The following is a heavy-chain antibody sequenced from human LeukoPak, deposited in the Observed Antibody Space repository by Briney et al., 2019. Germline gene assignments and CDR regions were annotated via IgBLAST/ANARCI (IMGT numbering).Heavy chain of an antibody. Sequence: GGSLRLSCAASGFIFSSYGMHWVRQAPGKGLEWVAVISYDGSNKYYADSVKGRFTISRDNSKNTLYLQMNSLRAEDTAVYYCARDHPREGFDYWGQGTLVTVSS. CDR1: GFIFSSYG. CDR3: ARDHPREGFDY. J-gene: IGHJ4*02. V-gene: IGHV3-30-3*01. CDR2: ISYDGSNK.